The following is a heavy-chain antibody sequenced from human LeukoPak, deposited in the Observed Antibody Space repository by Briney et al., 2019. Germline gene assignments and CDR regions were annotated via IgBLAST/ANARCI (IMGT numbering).Heavy chain of an antibody. CDR2: ITDSGGDT. D-gene: IGHD6-6*01. V-gene: IGHV3-23*01. Sequence: PGGSLRLSCAASGFTYSTYAMSWVRQAPGKGLEWISAITDSGGDTYYADSVKGRFTISRDNSKNALYLQMNSLRAGDTAVYYCAKGSRASRPYYFDYWGQGTLVTVSS. CDR1: GFTYSTYA. J-gene: IGHJ4*02. CDR3: AKGSRASRPYYFDY.